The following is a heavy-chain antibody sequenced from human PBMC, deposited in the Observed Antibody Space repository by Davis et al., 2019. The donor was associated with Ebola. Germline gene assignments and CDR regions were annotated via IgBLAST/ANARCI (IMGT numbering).Heavy chain of an antibody. CDR1: GGSFSGYY. Sequence: MPSETLSLTCAVYGGSFSGYYWSWIRQPPGKGLEWIGEINHSGSTNYNPSLKSRVTISVDTSKNQFSLKLSSVTAADTAVYYCARTLRLGELSLYQDAFDIWGQGTMVTVSS. CDR2: INHSGST. J-gene: IGHJ3*02. V-gene: IGHV4-34*09. CDR3: ARTLRLGELSLYQDAFDI. D-gene: IGHD3-16*02.